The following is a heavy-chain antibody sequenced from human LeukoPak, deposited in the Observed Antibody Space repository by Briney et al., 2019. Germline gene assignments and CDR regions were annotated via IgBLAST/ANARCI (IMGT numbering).Heavy chain of an antibody. CDR3: AREEIRSWFDP. V-gene: IGHV4-59*01. J-gene: IGHJ5*02. CDR2: IYYSGST. CDR1: GDSINNYY. Sequence: PSETLSLTCTVSGDSINNYYWNWIRQPPGRGLDWIGYIYYSGSTNYNPSLKSRVTISVDTSKNQFSLKLTSVTAADTAVYYCAREEIRSWFDPWGQGTLVTVSS. D-gene: IGHD5-24*01.